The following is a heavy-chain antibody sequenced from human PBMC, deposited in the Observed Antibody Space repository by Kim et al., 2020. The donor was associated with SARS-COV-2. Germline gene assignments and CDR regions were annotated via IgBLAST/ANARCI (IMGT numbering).Heavy chain of an antibody. J-gene: IGHJ4*02. CDR3: AKQSSSPYSSSWYNFDY. CDR1: GFTFSSYG. V-gene: IGHV3-30*18. CDR2: ISYDGSNK. D-gene: IGHD6-13*01. Sequence: GGSLRLSCAASGFTFSSYGMHWVRQAPGKGLEWVAVISYDGSNKYYADSVKGRFTISRDNSKNTLYLQMNSLRAEDTAVYYCAKQSSSPYSSSWYNFDYWGQGTLVTVSS.